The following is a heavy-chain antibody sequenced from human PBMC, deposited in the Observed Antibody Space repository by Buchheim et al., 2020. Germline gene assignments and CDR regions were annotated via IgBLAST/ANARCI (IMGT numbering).Heavy chain of an antibody. V-gene: IGHV3-23*01. CDR1: GFTFNNYA. J-gene: IGHJ4*02. CDR2: ISGSGGNT. CDR3: ATTRPHYDDISGPMDY. Sequence: EVQLLESGGGLVQPGGSLRLSCAASGFTFNNYAMSWVRQAPGKGLEWVSVISGSGGNTYYADSVKGRFTISKDNSKKMLYLQLNTLRAEDTALYYCATTRPHYDDISGPMDYWGQGTL. D-gene: IGHD3-22*01.